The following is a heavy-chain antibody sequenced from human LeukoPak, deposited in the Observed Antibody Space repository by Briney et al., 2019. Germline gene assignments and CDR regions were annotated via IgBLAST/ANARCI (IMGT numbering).Heavy chain of an antibody. CDR3: AKSRLRYCSGGSCSGAFDI. Sequence: GGSLRLSCAASGFTFSSYWMHWVRQAPGKGLVWVSRINSDGSSTSYADSVKGRFTISRDNSKNTLYLQMNSLRAEDTAVYYCAKSRLRYCSGGSCSGAFDIWGQGTMVTVSS. J-gene: IGHJ3*02. D-gene: IGHD2-15*01. CDR2: INSDGSST. CDR1: GFTFSSYW. V-gene: IGHV3-74*01.